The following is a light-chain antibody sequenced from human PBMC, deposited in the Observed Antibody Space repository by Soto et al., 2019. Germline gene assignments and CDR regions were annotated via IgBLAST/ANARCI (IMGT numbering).Light chain of an antibody. Sequence: DIQMTQSPSTLSASVGDRVTITCRASQNINSWLAWYQQKPGKVPKLLFYKASNLESGVPSRFSGSGSGTEFTLTISSLQPDDFATYYCQQYNTYSTFGGGTKVEIQ. V-gene: IGKV1-5*03. CDR3: QQYNTYST. J-gene: IGKJ4*01. CDR1: QNINSW. CDR2: KAS.